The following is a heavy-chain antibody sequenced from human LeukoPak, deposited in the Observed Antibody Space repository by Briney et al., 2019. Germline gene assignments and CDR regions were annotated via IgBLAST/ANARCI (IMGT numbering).Heavy chain of an antibody. D-gene: IGHD2-2*01. Sequence: GASVKASCKASGYTFTSYGISWVRQAPGQGLEWMGWISAYNGNTNYAQKLQGRVTMTTDTSTSTAYMELRSLRSDDTAVYYCARDRQGYCSSTSCHNWFDPWGQGTLVTVSS. V-gene: IGHV1-18*04. J-gene: IGHJ5*02. CDR2: ISAYNGNT. CDR1: GYTFTSYG. CDR3: ARDRQGYCSSTSCHNWFDP.